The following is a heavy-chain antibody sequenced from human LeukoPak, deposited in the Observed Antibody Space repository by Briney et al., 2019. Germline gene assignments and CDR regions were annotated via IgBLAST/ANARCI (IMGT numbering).Heavy chain of an antibody. D-gene: IGHD3-16*01. Sequence: SETLSLTCTVSGGSISRGAYYWSWIRQHPGKGLEWIGYIYHSGSTYYNPSLKSRVTISVDTSNNQFSLKLSSVTAADTAVYYWAREGLRGGNAFDLWGQGTMVTVSS. CDR1: GGSISRGAYY. J-gene: IGHJ3*01. CDR3: AREGLRGGNAFDL. V-gene: IGHV4-31*03. CDR2: IYHSGST.